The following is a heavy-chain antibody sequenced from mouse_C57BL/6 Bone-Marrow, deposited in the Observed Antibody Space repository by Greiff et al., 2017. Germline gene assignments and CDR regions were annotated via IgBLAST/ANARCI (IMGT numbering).Heavy chain of an antibody. J-gene: IGHJ4*01. CDR1: GFTFSDYG. D-gene: IGHD2-3*01. CDR2: ISSGSSTI. V-gene: IGHV5-17*01. CDR3: ARRFYDGYYYAMDY. Sequence: EVHLVESGGGLVKPGGSLKLSCAASGFTFSDYGMHWVRQAPEKGLEWVAYISSGSSTIYYADTVKGRFTISRDNAKNTLFLQMTSLRSEDTAMYYCARRFYDGYYYAMDYWGQGTSVTVSS.